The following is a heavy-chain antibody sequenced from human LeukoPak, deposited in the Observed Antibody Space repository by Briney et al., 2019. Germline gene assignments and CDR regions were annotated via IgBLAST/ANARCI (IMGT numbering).Heavy chain of an antibody. V-gene: IGHV3-48*01. CDR2: ISSSSSTI. J-gene: IGHJ4*02. CDR1: GFTFSSYS. Sequence: GGSLRLSCAASGFTFSSYSMNWVRQAPGKGLEWVSYISSSSSTIYYADSVKGRFTISRDNAKNSLYLQMNSLRAEDTAVYYCASSPVTTLDYWGQGTLVTVSS. D-gene: IGHD4-17*01. CDR3: ASSPVTTLDY.